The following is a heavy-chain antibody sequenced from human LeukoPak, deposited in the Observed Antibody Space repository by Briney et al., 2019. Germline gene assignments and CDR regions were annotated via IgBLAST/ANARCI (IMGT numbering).Heavy chain of an antibody. J-gene: IGHJ6*03. V-gene: IGHV1-46*01. CDR3: ARMGLKFTADGYNYNYYYYYMDV. CDR1: GYTFTSYY. D-gene: IGHD5-24*01. Sequence: ASVKVSCKASGYTFTSYYMHWVRQAPGQGLEWMGIINPSGGSTSYAQKFQGRVTITADKSTSTAYMELSSLRSEDTAVYYCARMGLKFTADGYNYNYYYYYMDVWGKGTTVTVSS. CDR2: INPSGGST.